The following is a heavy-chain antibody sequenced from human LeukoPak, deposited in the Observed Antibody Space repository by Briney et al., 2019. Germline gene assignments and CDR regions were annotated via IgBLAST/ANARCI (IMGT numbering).Heavy chain of an antibody. CDR2: IYYSGST. Sequence: SETLSLTCTVSGGSISSYYWSWIRQPPGKGLEWIGYIYYSGSTNYNPSLKSRVTISVDTSKNQFSLKLSSVTAADTAVYYCASTTYRGGRYNFDYWGQGTLVTVSS. CDR1: GGSISSYY. J-gene: IGHJ4*02. D-gene: IGHD2-21*01. CDR3: ASTTYRGGRYNFDY. V-gene: IGHV4-59*01.